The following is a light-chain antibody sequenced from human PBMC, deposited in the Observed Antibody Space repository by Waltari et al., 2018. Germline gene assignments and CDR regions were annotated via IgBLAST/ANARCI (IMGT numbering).Light chain of an antibody. CDR2: GNS. V-gene: IGLV1-40*01. CDR1: RSNIGAGYD. CDR3: QSYDSSLSAYVV. Sequence: QSVLTQPPSVSGAPGQRVTLSCTGRRSNIGAGYDVHWYQQLPGTAPKLLIYGNSNRPSGVPDRFSGSKSGTSASLAITGLQAEDEADYYCQSYDSSLSAYVVFGGGTKLTVL. J-gene: IGLJ2*01.